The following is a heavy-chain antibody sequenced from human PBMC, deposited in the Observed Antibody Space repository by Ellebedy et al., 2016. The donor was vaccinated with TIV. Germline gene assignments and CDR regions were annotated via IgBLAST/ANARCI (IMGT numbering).Heavy chain of an antibody. J-gene: IGHJ4*02. V-gene: IGHV3-48*03. CDR2: ISSSGSTI. D-gene: IGHD2-21*02. CDR1: GFTFSSYE. CDR3: ARVVVTGRFDY. Sequence: GESLKISCVASGFTFSSYEMNWVRQAPGKGLEWVSYISSSGSTIYYADSVKGRFTISRDNAKNSLYLQMNSLRAEDTAVYYCARVVVTGRFDYWGQGTLVTVSS.